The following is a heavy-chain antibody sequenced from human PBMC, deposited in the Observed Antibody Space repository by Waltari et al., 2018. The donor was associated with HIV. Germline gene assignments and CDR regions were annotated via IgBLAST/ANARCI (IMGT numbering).Heavy chain of an antibody. CDR2: IHSDYST. V-gene: IGHV3-53*02. Sequence: EIQLVETGGTLIQPGGSLRLSCAASGFTVSSTYMSRVRQAPGKGLEWVSIIHSDYSTYYADSVKGRFTISKDNSKNTLYLQVSSLRAEDTAVYYCARVESSLSLGYYYDYWGQGTLVTVSS. CDR3: ARVESSLSLGYYYDY. J-gene: IGHJ4*02. D-gene: IGHD3-22*01. CDR1: GFTVSSTY.